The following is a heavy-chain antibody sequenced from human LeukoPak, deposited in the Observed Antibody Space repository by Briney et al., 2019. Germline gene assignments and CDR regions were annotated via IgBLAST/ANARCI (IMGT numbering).Heavy chain of an antibody. CDR1: GFTFSYYS. J-gene: IGHJ3*02. V-gene: IGHV3-21*01. Sequence: GGSLRLSCAASGFTFSYYSMNWVRQAPGKGLEWVSSISGSSSYIYYADSVRGRFTISRDNAKNSLYLQMNSLRADDTAVYYCARAKVVAATDDAFDIWGQGTMVTVSS. CDR3: ARAKVVAATDDAFDI. D-gene: IGHD2-15*01. CDR2: ISGSSSYI.